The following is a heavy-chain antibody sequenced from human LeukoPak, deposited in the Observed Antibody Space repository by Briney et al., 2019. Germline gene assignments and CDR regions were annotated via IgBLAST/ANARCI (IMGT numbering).Heavy chain of an antibody. Sequence: PGGSLRLSCAASGFTFSSYWMSWVRQAPGKGLEWVANIKKDGSEKYYVDSVKGRFTISRDNAKTSLYLQMNSLRAEDTAVYYCARGRGLGELAVASFDSWGQGILVTVSS. CDR2: IKKDGSEK. CDR3: ARGRGLGELAVASFDS. CDR1: GFTFSSYW. D-gene: IGHD6-19*01. J-gene: IGHJ4*02. V-gene: IGHV3-7*01.